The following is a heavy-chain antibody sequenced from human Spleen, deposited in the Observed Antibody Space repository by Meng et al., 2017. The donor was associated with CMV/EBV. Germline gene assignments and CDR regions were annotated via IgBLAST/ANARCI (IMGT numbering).Heavy chain of an antibody. CDR2: ISSSSSYI. V-gene: IGHV3-21*01. CDR3: ARVIAAAGTGYFDY. Sequence: EVQLVESGGGLVKPGGSLRLSWAASGFTFSSYSMNWVRQAPGKGLEWVSSISSSSSYIYYADSVKGRFTISRDNAKNSLYLQMNSLRAEDTAVYYCARVIAAAGTGYFDYWGQGTLVTVSS. CDR1: GFTFSSYS. D-gene: IGHD6-13*01. J-gene: IGHJ4*02.